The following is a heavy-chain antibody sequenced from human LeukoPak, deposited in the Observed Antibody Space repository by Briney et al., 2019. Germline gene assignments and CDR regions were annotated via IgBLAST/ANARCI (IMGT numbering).Heavy chain of an antibody. V-gene: IGHV1-8*01. Sequence: ASVKVSCKASGYTFTSYDFNWVRQATGQRPEWMGWMSPNSGDTGYAQKFQDRVTMTRNTSISTAYMELRSLRSDDTAVYYCARGYGGYSPINDYWGQGTLVTVSS. CDR2: MSPNSGDT. D-gene: IGHD5-12*01. CDR3: ARGYGGYSPINDY. J-gene: IGHJ4*02. CDR1: GYTFTSYD.